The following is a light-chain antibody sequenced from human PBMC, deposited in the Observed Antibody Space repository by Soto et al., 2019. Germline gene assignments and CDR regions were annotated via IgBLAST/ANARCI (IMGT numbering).Light chain of an antibody. J-gene: IGKJ2*03. V-gene: IGKV1-5*03. CDR1: ESINIW. Sequence: DIQMTQSPSTLSASVGDRVTITCRASESINIWLAWYQQRPGKAPKLLIYQTSDLASGVPSRFSGGGSGTVFTLTISSVQPDDFATYYCQQYNTYSAYSFGQGTKLEIK. CDR3: QQYNTYSAYS. CDR2: QTS.